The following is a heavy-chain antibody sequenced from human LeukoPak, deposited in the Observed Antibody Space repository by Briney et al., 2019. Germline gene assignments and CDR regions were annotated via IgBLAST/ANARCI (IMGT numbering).Heavy chain of an antibody. CDR3: AKDQDTAIVFDY. CDR1: GFTFSSYG. Sequence: GGSLRLSCAASGFTFSSYGMHWVRQAPRKGLEWVAFIRYDGSNKYYADSVKGRFTISRDNSKNTLYLQMNSLRAEDTAVYYCAKDQDTAIVFDYWGQGTLVTVSS. J-gene: IGHJ4*02. V-gene: IGHV3-30*02. CDR2: IRYDGSNK. D-gene: IGHD5-18*01.